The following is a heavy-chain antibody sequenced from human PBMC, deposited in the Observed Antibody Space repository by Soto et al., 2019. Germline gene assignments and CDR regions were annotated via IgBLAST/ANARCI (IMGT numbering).Heavy chain of an antibody. Sequence: QVQLVQSGAEVKKPGASVKVSCKASGYTFTSYAMHWVRQAPGQRLEWMGWINAGNGNTKYSQKFQGRVTVTRDTSASTAHIELSSLRAEDTGVYYCARGPGGPDGPGDYRGHGTLVTVSS. CDR1: GYTFTSYA. J-gene: IGHJ4*01. V-gene: IGHV1-3*01. CDR2: INAGNGNT. D-gene: IGHD2-15*01. CDR3: ARGPGGPDGPGDY.